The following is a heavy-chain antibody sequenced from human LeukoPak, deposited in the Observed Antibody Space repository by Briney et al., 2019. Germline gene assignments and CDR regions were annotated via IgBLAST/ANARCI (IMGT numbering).Heavy chain of an antibody. V-gene: IGHV3-30-3*01. Sequence: PGRSLRLSCAASGFTFSSYAMHWVRQALGKGLEWVAVISYDGSNKYYADSVKGRFTISRDNSKNTLYLQMNSLRAEDTAVYYCARVRGLWFGELLGCMDVWGQGTTVTVSS. CDR1: GFTFSSYA. D-gene: IGHD3-10*01. J-gene: IGHJ6*02. CDR3: ARVRGLWFGELLGCMDV. CDR2: ISYDGSNK.